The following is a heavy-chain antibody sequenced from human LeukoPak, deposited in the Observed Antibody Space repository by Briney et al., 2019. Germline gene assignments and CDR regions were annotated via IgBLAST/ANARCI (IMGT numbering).Heavy chain of an antibody. J-gene: IGHJ4*02. CDR2: IKDDGSEK. V-gene: IGHV3-7*01. Sequence: GGSLRLSCAASGFTFSSYWMSWVRQAPGKGLEWVATIKDDGSEKYYVDSVKSRFSISRDNAKNSLYLQMDSLRVEDTAVYYCARDPLRRFDYWGQGTLVTVSS. CDR3: ARDPLRRFDY. CDR1: GFTFSSYW.